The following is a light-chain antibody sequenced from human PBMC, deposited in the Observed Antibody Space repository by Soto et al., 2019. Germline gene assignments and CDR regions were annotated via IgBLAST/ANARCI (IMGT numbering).Light chain of an antibody. CDR1: SXNVGGNP. V-gene: IGLV1-44*01. CDR2: TNT. CDR3: ASWDDSLNGPV. J-gene: IGLJ1*01. Sequence: QSALTQPRSASGTPGQRVTISCSGSSXNVGGNPVNWYQHVPTTAPKLLIYTNTQRPSGVPDRFSGSKSSTSASLAISGLQSEDEADYYCASWDDSLNGPVFGTGTKVTLL.